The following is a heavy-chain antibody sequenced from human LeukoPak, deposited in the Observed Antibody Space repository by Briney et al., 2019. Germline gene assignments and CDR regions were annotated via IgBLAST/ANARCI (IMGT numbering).Heavy chain of an antibody. J-gene: IGHJ4*02. CDR3: ARAMFDWLLN. CDR2: INHSGST. D-gene: IGHD3-9*01. CDR1: GGSFSGYY. V-gene: IGHV4-34*01. Sequence: PSETLSLTCAVYGGSFSGYYWSWIRQPPRQGLEWIGEINHSGSTNYNPSLKSRVTISVDTSKNQFSLKLSSVTAADTAVYYCARAMFDWLLNWGQGTLVTASS.